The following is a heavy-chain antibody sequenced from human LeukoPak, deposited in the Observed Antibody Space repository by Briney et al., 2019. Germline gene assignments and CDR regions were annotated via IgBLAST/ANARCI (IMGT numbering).Heavy chain of an antibody. CDR2: INPSGSST. J-gene: IGHJ6*02. D-gene: IGHD6-19*01. CDR3: ARGLPGYSSGWYFPENYGMDV. Sequence: GASVKVSCKASGYTFTSYYMHWVRQAPGQGLEWMGIINPSGSSTSYAQKFQGRVTMTRDTSTSTVYMELSSLRSEDTAVYYCARGLPGYSSGWYFPENYGMDVWGQGTTVTVSS. V-gene: IGHV1-46*01. CDR1: GYTFTSYY.